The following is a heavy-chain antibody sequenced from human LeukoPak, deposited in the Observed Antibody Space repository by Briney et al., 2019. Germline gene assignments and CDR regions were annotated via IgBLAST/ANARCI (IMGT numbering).Heavy chain of an antibody. D-gene: IGHD3-22*01. V-gene: IGHV1-69*13. J-gene: IGHJ4*02. CDR3: ARGSLPYYDSSGIPFDY. CDR2: IIPIFGTA. CDR1: GGTFSSYA. Sequence: SVKVSCTASGGTFSSYAISWVRQAPGQGLEWMGGIIPIFGTANYAQKFQGRVTITADESTSTAYMELSSLRSEDTAVYYCARGSLPYYDSSGIPFDYWGQGTLVTVSS.